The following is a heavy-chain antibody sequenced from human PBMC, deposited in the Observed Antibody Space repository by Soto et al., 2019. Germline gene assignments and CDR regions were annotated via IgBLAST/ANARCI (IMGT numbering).Heavy chain of an antibody. Sequence: ASVKASCKASGYTLNGYYLHWVRQAPGQGLEWMGWINPNSGGTSYAQKFQGWVTMTKDTSISTAYMELSRLRSDDTAVYYCARVGLIAVAGTSLGAFDIWGQGTMVTVSS. D-gene: IGHD6-19*01. CDR3: ARVGLIAVAGTSLGAFDI. CDR1: GYTLNGYY. J-gene: IGHJ3*02. CDR2: INPNSGGT. V-gene: IGHV1-2*04.